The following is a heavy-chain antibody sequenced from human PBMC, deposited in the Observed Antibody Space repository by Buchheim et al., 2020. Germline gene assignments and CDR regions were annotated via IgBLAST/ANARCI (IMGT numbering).Heavy chain of an antibody. D-gene: IGHD3-9*01. Sequence: EVQLLESGGGLVQPGGSLRLSCVASGFTFSSYELNGVRQAPGKGREWVSYISSSGSTIYYADSVKGRFTISRDNAKNSLYLQMNSLRAEDTAVYYCARDIFRRDYRDGMDVWGQGTT. CDR2: ISSSGSTI. J-gene: IGHJ6*02. CDR3: ARDIFRRDYRDGMDV. V-gene: IGHV3-48*03. CDR1: GFTFSSYE.